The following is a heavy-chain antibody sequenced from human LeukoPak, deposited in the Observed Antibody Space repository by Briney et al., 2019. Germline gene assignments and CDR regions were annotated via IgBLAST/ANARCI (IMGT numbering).Heavy chain of an antibody. J-gene: IGHJ4*02. CDR2: FDPEDGET. V-gene: IGHV1-24*01. D-gene: IGHD1-26*01. CDR1: GSPLTALS. Sequence: APVKLSCKVSGSPLTALSMHWVRQAPGNGLEWMGGFDPEDGETIYAQKFQGRVTMTEDTSTDTAYMELSSLRSEDTAVYYCATGPRTAYSGSSGYFDYWGQGTLVTVSS. CDR3: ATGPRTAYSGSSGYFDY.